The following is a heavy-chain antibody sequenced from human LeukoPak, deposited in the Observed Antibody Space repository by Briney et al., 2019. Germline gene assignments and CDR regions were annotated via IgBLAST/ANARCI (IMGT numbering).Heavy chain of an antibody. CDR2: IYYSGST. J-gene: IGHJ1*01. Sequence: SETLSLTCTVSGGSISSGDYYWSWIRQPRGKGLEWIEYIYYSGSTYYNPSLKSRVTISVDTSKNQFSLKLSSVTAAATAVYYCARNVITFGGVIANAEYSQHCGQGTLVTVSS. V-gene: IGHV4-30-4*08. CDR3: ARNVITFGGVIANAEYSQH. CDR1: GGSISSGDYY. D-gene: IGHD3-16*02.